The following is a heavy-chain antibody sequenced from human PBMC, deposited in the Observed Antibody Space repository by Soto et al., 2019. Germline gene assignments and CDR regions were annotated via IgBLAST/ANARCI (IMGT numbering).Heavy chain of an antibody. CDR1: GYTFTSYG. CDR3: ARDLRRAVVVVAATDASFDY. J-gene: IGHJ4*02. D-gene: IGHD2-15*01. CDR2: INPYNGHT. Sequence: QVQLVQSGAEVKKPGASVKVSCKASGYTFTSYGISWVRQAPGQGLEWMGWINPYNGHTNYAQQLQGRVTMTTDTSTNTAYMELRSLRSDDTAVYYCARDLRRAVVVVAATDASFDYWGQGTLVTVSS. V-gene: IGHV1-18*01.